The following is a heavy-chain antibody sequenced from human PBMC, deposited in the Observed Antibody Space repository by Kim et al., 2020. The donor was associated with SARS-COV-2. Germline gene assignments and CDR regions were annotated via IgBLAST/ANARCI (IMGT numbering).Heavy chain of an antibody. V-gene: IGHV3-33*01. D-gene: IGHD5-18*01. Sequence: GSLRLSCAASGFTFSSYGMHWVRQAPGKGLEWVAVIWYDGSNKYYADSVKGRFTISRDNSKNTLYLQMNSLRAEDTAVYYCARDSEDTAMVTGAFDIWGQGTMVTVSS. CDR2: IWYDGSNK. CDR3: ARDSEDTAMVTGAFDI. J-gene: IGHJ3*02. CDR1: GFTFSSYG.